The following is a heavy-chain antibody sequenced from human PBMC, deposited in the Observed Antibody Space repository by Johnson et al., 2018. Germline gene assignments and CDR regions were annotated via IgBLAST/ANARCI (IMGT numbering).Heavy chain of an antibody. CDR2: ILGVGGGT. J-gene: IGHJ3*02. Sequence: VQLVESGGDLVHPGGSLRLSCAASCFTFGNFAMSWVRPAPGKGLEWASSILGVGGGTYYADCVMGRFTISTDNSNSVLSLQMNSLRADDTAVYYCAKDFVRGTRLFDRFDIWGRGTMVTVSS. D-gene: IGHD3-22*01. V-gene: IGHV3-23*04. CDR1: CFTFGNFA. CDR3: AKDFVRGTRLFDRFDI.